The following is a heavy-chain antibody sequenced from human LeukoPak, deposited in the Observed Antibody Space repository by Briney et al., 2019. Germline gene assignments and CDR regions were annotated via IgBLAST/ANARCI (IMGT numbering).Heavy chain of an antibody. J-gene: IGHJ6*02. V-gene: IGHV3-30*04. CDR2: ISYDGSDK. CDR1: GFTFRSYA. D-gene: IGHD2-8*01. Sequence: GGSLRLSCAASGFTFRSYAMHWVRQAPGKGLEWVALISYDGSDKSYADSVKGRLTISRDNSKNTLYLQVSSLRAEDTAVYYCAKANGAYYYGMDVWGQGTTVTVSS. CDR3: AKANGAYYYGMDV.